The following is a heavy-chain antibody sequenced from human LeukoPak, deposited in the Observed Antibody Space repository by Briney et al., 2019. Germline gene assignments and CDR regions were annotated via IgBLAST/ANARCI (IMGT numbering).Heavy chain of an antibody. CDR1: GFTFDDYT. D-gene: IGHD3-10*01. CDR3: AKDEVPMVRGSPLDY. J-gene: IGHJ4*02. Sequence: RAGGSLRLSCAASGFTFDDYTMHWVRQAPGKGLEWVSLISWDGGSTYYADSVKGRFTISRDNSKNSLYLQMNSLRTEDTALYYCAKDEVPMVRGSPLDYWGQGTLVTVSS. V-gene: IGHV3-43*01. CDR2: ISWDGGST.